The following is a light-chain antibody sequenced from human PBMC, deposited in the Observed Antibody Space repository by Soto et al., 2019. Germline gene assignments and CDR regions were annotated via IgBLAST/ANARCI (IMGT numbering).Light chain of an antibody. J-gene: IGLJ2*01. CDR1: RRNGGAYNL. CDR2: EVS. CDR3: SAYASSGTLV. Sequence: QSVLTQPAAVSGSPGQSITISCSGTRRNGGAYNLVSWYQQPPGEDPKLLIYEVSNRTSGISTRFSGSRSGNTASLTISSLQPEDEADYYCSAYASSGTLVFGGGTKVTVL. V-gene: IGLV2-14*01.